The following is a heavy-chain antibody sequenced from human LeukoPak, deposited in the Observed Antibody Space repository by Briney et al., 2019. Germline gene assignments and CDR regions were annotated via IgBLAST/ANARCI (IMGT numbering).Heavy chain of an antibody. CDR2: IYYSGST. J-gene: IGHJ5*02. D-gene: IGHD6-13*01. V-gene: IGHV4-39*02. CDR1: GGSISSSSYY. Sequence: PSETLSLTCTVSGGSISSSSYYWGWIRQPPGKGLEWIGSIYYSGSTYCNPSLKSRVTISVDTSKSQFSLKLSSVTAADTAVYYCAREGSSSWYDGSNWFDPWGQGTLVTVSS. CDR3: AREGSSSWYDGSNWFDP.